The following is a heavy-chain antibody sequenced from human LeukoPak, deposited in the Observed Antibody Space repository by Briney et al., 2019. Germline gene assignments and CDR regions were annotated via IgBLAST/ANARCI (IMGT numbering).Heavy chain of an antibody. Sequence: SQTLSLTCTVSGGSISSGDYYWSWIRQPPGKGLEWIGYIYYSGSTYYNPSLESRVTISVDTSKNQFSLKLSSVTAADTAVYYCARGGVEDIVVVPAAMPWLYLGYWGQGTLVTVSS. V-gene: IGHV4-30-4*01. CDR3: ARGGVEDIVVVPAAMPWLYLGY. J-gene: IGHJ4*02. CDR1: GGSISSGDYY. CDR2: IYYSGST. D-gene: IGHD2-2*01.